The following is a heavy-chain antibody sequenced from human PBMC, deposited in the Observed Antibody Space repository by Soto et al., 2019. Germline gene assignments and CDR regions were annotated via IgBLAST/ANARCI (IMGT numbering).Heavy chain of an antibody. J-gene: IGHJ6*02. Sequence: EVQLVESGGGLVQPGGCLRLSCAASGFTFRTYWLSWVRQVPGKGLEWVANINLDGSEKNYVDSVKGRFTISRDNARNSLYLQMSSLSAEDTPLYYCARDGSTSWYSYDYHGMDLWGQGTTVTVSS. CDR1: GFTFRTYW. D-gene: IGHD5-18*01. CDR3: ARDGSTSWYSYDYHGMDL. CDR2: INLDGSEK. V-gene: IGHV3-7*05.